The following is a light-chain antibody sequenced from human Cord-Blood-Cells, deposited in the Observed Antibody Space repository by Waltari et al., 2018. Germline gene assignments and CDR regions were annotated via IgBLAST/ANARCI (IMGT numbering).Light chain of an antibody. CDR3: QQYDNLPIFT. J-gene: IGKJ3*01. CDR2: DAS. V-gene: IGKV1-33*01. CDR1: QDISNY. Sequence: DIQMTQSPSSLSASVGDRVTITCQASQDISNYLNWYQQKPGKAPKLLIYDASNLETGLPARVSGSGSGTDFTFTISSLQPEDIATYYCQQYDNLPIFTFGPGTKVDIK.